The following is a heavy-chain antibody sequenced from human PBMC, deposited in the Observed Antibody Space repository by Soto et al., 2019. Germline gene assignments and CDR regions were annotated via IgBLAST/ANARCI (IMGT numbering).Heavy chain of an antibody. D-gene: IGHD6-19*01. CDR3: AKTYSSGRGAFDV. CDR1: GFTFSSYS. V-gene: IGHV3-48*01. J-gene: IGHJ3*01. CDR2: ISSGSSTI. Sequence: GGSLRLSCAASGFTFSSYSMNWVRQAPGKGLEWVSYISSGSSTIYYADSVKGRFTISRDNAQNSLYLQMNSLRAKDTAVYYCAKTYSSGRGAFDVWGQGTMVTVSS.